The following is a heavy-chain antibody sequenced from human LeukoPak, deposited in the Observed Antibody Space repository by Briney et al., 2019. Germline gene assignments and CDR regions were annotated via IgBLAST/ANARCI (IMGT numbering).Heavy chain of an antibody. CDR2: ISGNGGNT. CDR1: GFTFSSYA. Sequence: GGSLRLSCAASGFTFSSYAMTWVSHAPGKGLEWVSGISGNGGNTYYADSVKGRFTISRDNSKETLYLQMNSLRAEDTAVYYCASRSSSLNWYFDLWGRGTLVTVSS. D-gene: IGHD2-2*01. J-gene: IGHJ2*01. CDR3: ASRSSSLNWYFDL. V-gene: IGHV3-23*01.